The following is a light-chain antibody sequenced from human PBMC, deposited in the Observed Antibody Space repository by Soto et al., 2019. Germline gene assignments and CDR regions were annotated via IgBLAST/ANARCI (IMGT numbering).Light chain of an antibody. CDR3: QSYDSSLSGYV. Sequence: QSVLTQPPSVSEAPGQRVTISCTGSSSNIGAGYEAHWYQQVPGTAPKLLIYENNNRPSGVPDRFSGSKSGTSASLAITGLQAEDEAEYYCQSYDSSLSGYVFGTGTKFTVL. V-gene: IGLV1-40*01. J-gene: IGLJ1*01. CDR2: ENN. CDR1: SSNIGAGYE.